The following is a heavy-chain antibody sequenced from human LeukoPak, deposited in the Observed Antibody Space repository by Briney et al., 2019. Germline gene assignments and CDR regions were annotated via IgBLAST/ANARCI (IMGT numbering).Heavy chain of an antibody. CDR2: ISSSGSTI. CDR1: GFTFSDYY. V-gene: IGHV3-11*01. D-gene: IGHD3-10*01. J-gene: IGHJ3*02. CDR3: ASPLWFGELLSLDAFDI. Sequence: GGSLRLTCAASGFTFSDYYMSWIRQAPGKGLEWVSYISSSGSTIYYADSVKGRFTISRDNAKNSLYLQMNSLRAEDTAVYYCASPLWFGELLSLDAFDIWGQGTMVTVSS.